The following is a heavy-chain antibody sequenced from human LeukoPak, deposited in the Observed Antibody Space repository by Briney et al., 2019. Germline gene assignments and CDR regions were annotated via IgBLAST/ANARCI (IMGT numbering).Heavy chain of an antibody. CDR2: IYYSGST. CDR3: AREKYDSSGHNWFDP. CDR1: GGSISSFY. D-gene: IGHD3-22*01. V-gene: IGHV4-59*01. Sequence: SETLSLTCTVSGGSISSFYWSWIRQPPGKGLEWIGYIYYSGSTNYNPSLKSRVTMSGDTSKNQFSLKLSSVTAADTAVYYCAREKYDSSGHNWFDPWGQGTLVTVSS. J-gene: IGHJ5*02.